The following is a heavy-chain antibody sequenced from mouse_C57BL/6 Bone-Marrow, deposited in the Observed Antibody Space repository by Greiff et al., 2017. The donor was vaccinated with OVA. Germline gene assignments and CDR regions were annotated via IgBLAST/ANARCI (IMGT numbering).Heavy chain of an antibody. Sequence: EVMLQQSGPELVKPGASVKISCKASGYTFTDYYMNWVKQSHGKSLEWIGDINPNNGGTSYNQKFKGKATLTVDKSSSTAYMELRSLTSEDSAVYYCARPFSYYYGRDLVWGTGTTVTVSS. CDR2: INPNNGGT. V-gene: IGHV1-26*01. CDR1: GYTFTDYY. CDR3: ARPFSYYYGRDLV. J-gene: IGHJ1*03. D-gene: IGHD1-1*01.